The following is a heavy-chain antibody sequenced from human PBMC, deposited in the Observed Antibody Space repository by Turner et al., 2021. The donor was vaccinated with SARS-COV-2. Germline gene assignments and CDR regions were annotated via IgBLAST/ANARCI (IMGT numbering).Heavy chain of an antibody. D-gene: IGHD4-17*01. J-gene: IGHJ5*02. Sequence: QLQLQESGPGLVKPSETLSLSCTVSGGSISSSYYYWGWIRQPPGKGLEWIGSIYYSGSTYYNPSLKSRVTISVDTSKNQFSLKLNSVTAADTAVYYCARHGTTSTTKAFDPWGQGTLVTVSS. CDR3: ARHGTTSTTKAFDP. V-gene: IGHV4-39*01. CDR1: GGSISSSYYY. CDR2: IYYSGST.